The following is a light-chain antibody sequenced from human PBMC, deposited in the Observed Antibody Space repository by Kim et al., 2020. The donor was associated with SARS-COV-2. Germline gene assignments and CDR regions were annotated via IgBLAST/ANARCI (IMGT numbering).Light chain of an antibody. CDR3: HQYNDWPPGDT. CDR2: DAS. CDR1: HSVSTN. J-gene: IGKJ2*01. Sequence: EIVMTQSPVTLSVSPGERATLSCRASHSVSTNLAWYQQKSGQAPRLLIYDASTRATDIPTRFSGSGSGTEFTLTISSLQSEDFAIYYCHQYNDWPPGDTFGQGTKLEI. V-gene: IGKV3-15*01.